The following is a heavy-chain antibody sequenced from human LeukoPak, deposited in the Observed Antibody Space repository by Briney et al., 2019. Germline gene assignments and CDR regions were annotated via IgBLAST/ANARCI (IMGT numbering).Heavy chain of an antibody. J-gene: IGHJ3*02. CDR2: IYTSGST. CDR3: ARDLYYYDSSGYYLWGFDI. Sequence: SETLSLTCTVSGGSISSGSYYWSWLRQPAGTGLEWIGRIYTSGSTNYNPSLKSRVTISVDTSKNQFSLKLSSVTAADTAVYYCARDLYYYDSSGYYLWGFDIWGQGTMVTVSS. V-gene: IGHV4-61*02. CDR1: GGSISSGSYY. D-gene: IGHD3-22*01.